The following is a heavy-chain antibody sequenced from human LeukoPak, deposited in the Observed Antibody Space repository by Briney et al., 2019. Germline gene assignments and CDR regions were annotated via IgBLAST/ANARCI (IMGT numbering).Heavy chain of an antibody. V-gene: IGHV4-4*02. D-gene: IGHD3-16*02. J-gene: IGHJ4*02. CDR2: VNLQGGT. Sequence: SETLSLTCAVSGDSIISSRWWSWVRQPPGKGLEWIGEVNLQGGTNYNPTLLRRVAISVDTSANHVSLQMTSVTAADTAVYYCAREGGSYRPLDYSGQGTLVTVSS. CDR3: AREGGSYRPLDY. CDR1: GDSIISSRW.